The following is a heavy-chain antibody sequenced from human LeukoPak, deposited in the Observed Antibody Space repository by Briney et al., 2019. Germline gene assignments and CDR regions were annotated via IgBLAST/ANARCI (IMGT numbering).Heavy chain of an antibody. Sequence: KSGGSLRLSCAASGFTFSTYTMNWVRQAPGKGLEWVSTVSDSSDVHYSDSVKGRFTISRDNPRNTLYLQMDSLRVEDTAIYYCAKEVGGSSWPIFQHWGQGTQVTVSS. CDR3: AKEVGGSSWPIFQH. CDR1: GFTFSTYT. V-gene: IGHV3-21*04. D-gene: IGHD6-13*01. J-gene: IGHJ1*01. CDR2: VSDSSDV.